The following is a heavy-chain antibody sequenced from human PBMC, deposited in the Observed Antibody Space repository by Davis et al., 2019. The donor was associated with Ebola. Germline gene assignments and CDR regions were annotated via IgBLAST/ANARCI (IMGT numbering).Heavy chain of an antibody. D-gene: IGHD6-6*01. CDR2: ITAYNGNT. CDR3: ARDSGDSSSLYYYGMDV. V-gene: IGHV1-18*04. CDR1: GYTFTSYG. J-gene: IGHJ6*02. Sequence: AASVKVSCKASGYTFTSYGINWVRQAPGQGLEWIGWITAYNGNTNYAQKLQGRVTMTTVTSTSTAYMELRSLRSDDTAVYYCARDSGDSSSLYYYGMDVWGQGTTVTVSS.